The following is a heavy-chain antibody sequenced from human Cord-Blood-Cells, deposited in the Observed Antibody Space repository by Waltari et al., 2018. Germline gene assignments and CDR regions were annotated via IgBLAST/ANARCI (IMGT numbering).Heavy chain of an antibody. CDR1: GYTFTSYA. Sequence: QVQLGQSGAEVKKPGASVKVSCKASGYTFTSYAMYWVRQAPGQRLEWMGWINAGNGNTKYSQKFQGRVTITRDTSASTAYMELSSLRSEDTAVYYCARDRLGTMVRGVNNWFDPWGQGTLVTVSS. CDR3: ARDRLGTMVRGVNNWFDP. D-gene: IGHD3-10*01. V-gene: IGHV1-3*01. J-gene: IGHJ5*02. CDR2: INAGNGNT.